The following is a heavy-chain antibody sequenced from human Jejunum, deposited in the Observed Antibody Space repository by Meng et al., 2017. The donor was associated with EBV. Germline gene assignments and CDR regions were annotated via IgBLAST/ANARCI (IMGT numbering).Heavy chain of an antibody. CDR3: AKDKGEYCSGGSCYSLGV. J-gene: IGHJ4*02. V-gene: IGHV3-30*18. CDR1: GFTFSTYG. Sequence: QVQLVESGGGVVQPGRSLRLSCGASGFTFSTYGMHWVRQAPGKGLEWVTIISFDGRIKYYADSVKGRFTISRDNSENTLYLQMNSLRVEDTAVYYCAKDKGEYCSGGSCYSLGVWGQGTLVTVSS. D-gene: IGHD2-15*01. CDR2: ISFDGRIK.